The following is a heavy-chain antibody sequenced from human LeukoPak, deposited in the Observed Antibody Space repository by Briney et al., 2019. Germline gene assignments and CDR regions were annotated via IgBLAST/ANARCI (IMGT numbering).Heavy chain of an antibody. CDR3: ARDGYSSSWFDP. CDR2: IGSSCSYI. CDR1: GFTFSSYS. D-gene: IGHD6-13*01. Sequence: GGSLRLSCAASGFTFSSYSMNWVRQAPGKGLEWVSSIGSSCSYIYYADSVKGRFTISRDNAKNSLYLQMNSLRAEDTAVYYCARDGYSSSWFDPWGQGTLVTVSS. J-gene: IGHJ5*02. V-gene: IGHV3-21*01.